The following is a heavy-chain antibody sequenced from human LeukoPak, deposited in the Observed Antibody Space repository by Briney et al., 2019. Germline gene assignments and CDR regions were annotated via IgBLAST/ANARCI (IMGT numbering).Heavy chain of an antibody. CDR1: GYSFSIYW. CDR3: ARQDNDAVDI. CDR2: IYPGDSDT. D-gene: IGHD2-15*01. V-gene: IGHV5-51*01. J-gene: IGHJ4*02. Sequence: GESLKISCKGSGYSFSIYWIGWVRQMPGKGLEWMGIIYPGDSDTRYSPSFQGQITISADKSISTAYLQWSSLKASDTAMYYCARQDNDAVDIWGQGTLVTVSS.